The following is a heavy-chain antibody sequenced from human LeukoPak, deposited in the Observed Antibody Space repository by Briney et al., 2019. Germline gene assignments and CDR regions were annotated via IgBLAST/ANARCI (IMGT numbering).Heavy chain of an antibody. J-gene: IGHJ4*02. CDR2: ISGSGGST. Sequence: GGSLRLSCAASGFTFSSYAMSWVRQAPGKGLEWVSAISGSGGSTYYADSVKGRFTIPRDSSKNTLYLQMNSLRAEDTAVYYCATARRYYDYVWGSPTYYFDYWGQGTLVTVSS. V-gene: IGHV3-23*01. CDR3: ATARRYYDYVWGSPTYYFDY. CDR1: GFTFSSYA. D-gene: IGHD3-16*01.